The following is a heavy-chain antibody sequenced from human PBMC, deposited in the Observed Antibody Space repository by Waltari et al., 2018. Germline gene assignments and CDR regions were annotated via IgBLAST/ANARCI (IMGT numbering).Heavy chain of an antibody. Sequence: QVQLVQSGAEVKKPGASVKVSCKASGYTFTGYYMHWVRQAPGQGLEWMGRINPNSGGTNYAQKFQGRGTMTMDTSISTAYMELSRLRSDDTAVYYCAREFTARSSGWYGWGQGTLVTVSS. CDR1: GYTFTGYY. CDR2: INPNSGGT. CDR3: AREFTARSSGWYG. J-gene: IGHJ4*02. V-gene: IGHV1-2*06. D-gene: IGHD6-19*01.